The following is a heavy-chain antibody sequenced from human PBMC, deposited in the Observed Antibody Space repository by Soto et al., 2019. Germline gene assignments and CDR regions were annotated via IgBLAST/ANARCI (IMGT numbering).Heavy chain of an antibody. J-gene: IGHJ6*02. V-gene: IGHV1-18*04. Sequence: GASVKVSCKASGFGLINYGFTWVRQAPGQGLEWMGWISAYNGNTIYAQNLQGRLTMTRDTSTSTAYMELRSLRSGDTAVYYCARLGVTTSVYYYTMDVWGQGTTVTVSS. CDR3: ARLGVTTSVYYYTMDV. CDR2: ISAYNGNT. D-gene: IGHD4-4*01. CDR1: GFGLINYG.